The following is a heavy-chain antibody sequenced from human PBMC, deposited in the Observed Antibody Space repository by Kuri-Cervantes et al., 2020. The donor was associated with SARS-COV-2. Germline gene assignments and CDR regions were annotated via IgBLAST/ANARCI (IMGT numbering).Heavy chain of an antibody. V-gene: IGHV4-39*07. D-gene: IGHD4-17*01. CDR1: GGSISSGDYY. CDR3: ARGRPVTTFYRTSYFDY. J-gene: IGHJ4*02. Sequence: ESLKISCTVSGGSISSGDYYWSWIRQPPGKGLEWIGEINHSGSTNYNPSLKSRVTISVDTSKNQFSLKLSSVTAADTAVYYCARGRPVTTFYRTSYFDYWGQGTLVTVSS. CDR2: INHSGST.